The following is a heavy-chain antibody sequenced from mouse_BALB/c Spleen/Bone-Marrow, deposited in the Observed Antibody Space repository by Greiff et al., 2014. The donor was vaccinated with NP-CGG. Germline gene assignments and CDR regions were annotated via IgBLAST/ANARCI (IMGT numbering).Heavy chain of an antibody. CDR2: IRNKANGYTT. D-gene: IGHD1-1*01. CDR1: GFTFTDYY. CDR3: ARGWITTGFAY. J-gene: IGHJ3*01. V-gene: IGHV7-3*02. Sequence: EVMLVESGGGLVQPGGSLRLSCATSGFTFTDYYMSWVRQPPGKALEWLGFIRNKANGYTTEYSASVKGRFTTSRDNSQSILYLQMNTLRAEDSATYYCARGWITTGFAYWGQGTLVTVSA.